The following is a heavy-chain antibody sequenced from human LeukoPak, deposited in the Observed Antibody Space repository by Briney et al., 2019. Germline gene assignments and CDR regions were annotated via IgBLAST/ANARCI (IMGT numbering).Heavy chain of an antibody. V-gene: IGHV3-11*04. CDR1: GFTFSDYY. CDR2: ISSSGSTI. D-gene: IGHD5-18*01. J-gene: IGHJ5*02. Sequence: GGSLRLSCAASGFTFSDYYMSWIRQAPGKGLEWVSYISSSGSTIYYADSVKGRFTISRDNAKNSLYLQMNGLRAEDTAVYYCARDHTANWFDPWGQGTLVTVSS. CDR3: ARDHTANWFDP.